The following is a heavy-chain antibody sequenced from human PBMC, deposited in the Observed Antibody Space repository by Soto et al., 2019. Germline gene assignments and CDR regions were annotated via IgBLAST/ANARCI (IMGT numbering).Heavy chain of an antibody. CDR1: GDSITSGMYS. CDR2: IHVTGYT. Sequence: QLMLQESGSGLVRPSQTLSLTCTVSGDSITSGMYSWSWIRQAPGKVLEWIGNIHVTGYTAFSPSLRRRVTMSVATSRNQFSLNLNSVTAADTAVYFCARGGALRPNGHVPLDFWGQGTLVTVSS. CDR3: ARGGALRPNGHVPLDF. V-gene: IGHV4-30-2*01. J-gene: IGHJ4*02. D-gene: IGHD3-16*01.